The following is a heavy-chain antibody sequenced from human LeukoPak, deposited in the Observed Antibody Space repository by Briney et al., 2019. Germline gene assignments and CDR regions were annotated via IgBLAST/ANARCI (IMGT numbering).Heavy chain of an antibody. V-gene: IGHV3-30*04. D-gene: IGHD5-18*01. CDR2: ISYDGSNY. CDR1: GFTFSTYT. CDR3: ARDPLPPSADPQYRHYGMDV. J-gene: IGHJ6*02. Sequence: AGGSLRLSCAASGFTFSTYTMHWVRQAPGKGLEWVAVISYDGSNYYYTDSVKGRFTISRDNSKNTLYLQMNGLRPEDTAVYFCARDPLPPSADPQYRHYGMDVWGQGTTVTVPS.